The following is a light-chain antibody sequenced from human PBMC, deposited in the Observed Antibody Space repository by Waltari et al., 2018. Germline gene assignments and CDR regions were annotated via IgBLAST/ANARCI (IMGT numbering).Light chain of an antibody. CDR1: QNINSW. V-gene: IGKV1-5*03. CDR3: LQYRTNPWA. Sequence: DIQMTQSPSILSASVGDRVTLTCRASQNINSWLAWYQQKPGMAPKLLISKASTLESGVPSRFSGSGSGTEFTLTISSLQPDDLATYYCLQYRTNPWAFGQGTKV. J-gene: IGKJ1*01. CDR2: KAS.